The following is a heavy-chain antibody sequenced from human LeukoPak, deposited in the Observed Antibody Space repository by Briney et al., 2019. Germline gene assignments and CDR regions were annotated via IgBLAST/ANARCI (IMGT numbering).Heavy chain of an antibody. Sequence: PGGSLRLSCAASGFTVSSNYMSWVRQAPGKGLEWVSVIYSGGTTYYADSVKGRFTISRDNSNNTLYLQMNSLRAEDTAVYYCARGPVTRFEIWGQGQWSPSLQ. CDR1: GFTVSSNY. CDR3: ARGPVTRFEI. V-gene: IGHV3-53*01. D-gene: IGHD4-17*01. CDR2: IYSGGTT. J-gene: IGHJ3*02.